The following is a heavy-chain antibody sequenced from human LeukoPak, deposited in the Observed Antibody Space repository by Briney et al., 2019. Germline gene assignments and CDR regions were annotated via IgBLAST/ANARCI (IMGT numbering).Heavy chain of an antibody. D-gene: IGHD1-7*01. Sequence: GASVKVSCEASGYSFTTYDITRVRQAPGQGLEWMGWISANNGNTSYVQKFQGRLTMTTDMSTRTAYMELRSLRSDDTAVYYCALRITGTNRWYYYYYMGVWGKGTTVTVSS. V-gene: IGHV1-18*01. CDR1: GYSFTTYD. CDR3: ALRITGTNRWYYYYYMGV. CDR2: ISANNGNT. J-gene: IGHJ6*03.